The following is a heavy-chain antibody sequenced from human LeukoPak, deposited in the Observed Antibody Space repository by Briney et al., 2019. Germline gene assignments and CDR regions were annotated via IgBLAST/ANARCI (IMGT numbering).Heavy chain of an antibody. CDR3: ARTYSGSYYFVY. CDR1: GYTFTGYY. D-gene: IGHD1-26*01. Sequence: GAPVKVSCKASGYTFTGYYMHWVRQAPGPRLEWMGWINPNSGGTNYAQKFQGWVTMTRDTSISTAYMELSRLRSDDTAVYYCARTYSGSYYFVYWGQGTLVTVSS. V-gene: IGHV1-2*04. CDR2: INPNSGGT. J-gene: IGHJ4*02.